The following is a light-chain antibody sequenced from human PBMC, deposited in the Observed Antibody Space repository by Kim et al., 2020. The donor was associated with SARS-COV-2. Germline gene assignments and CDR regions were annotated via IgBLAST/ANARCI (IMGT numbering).Light chain of an antibody. CDR1: QSISSF. J-gene: IGKJ4*01. V-gene: IGKV1-39*01. CDR2: AAS. CDR3: QQNYIAPLT. Sequence: DIQMTQSPSSLSASVGDRVTITCRASQSISSFLNWYQQRPGKAPKVLIFAASRLQSGVPSRFSGSGSGTDFTLTISSLQPEDFATYYCQQNYIAPLTFGGGTKVDIK.